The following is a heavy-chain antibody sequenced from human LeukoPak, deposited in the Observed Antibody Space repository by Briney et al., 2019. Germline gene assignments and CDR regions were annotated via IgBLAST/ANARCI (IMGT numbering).Heavy chain of an antibody. CDR1: GGSFSGYY. J-gene: IGHJ6*02. V-gene: IGHV4-59*10. D-gene: IGHD2-21*02. CDR3: ARGSKWGECGGDCSQYGMDV. CDR2: IYTSGST. Sequence: SETLSLTCAVYGGSFSGYYWSWIRQPPGKGLEWIGRIYTSGSTNYNPSLKSRVTMSVDTSKNQFSLKLSSVTAADTAVYYCARGSKWGECGGDCSQYGMDVWGQGTTVTVSS.